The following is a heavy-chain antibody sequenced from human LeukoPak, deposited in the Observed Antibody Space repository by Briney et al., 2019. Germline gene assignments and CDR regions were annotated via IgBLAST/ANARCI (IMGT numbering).Heavy chain of an antibody. CDR2: ISSSSSTI. CDR3: ARGGVWFGDFYYFDY. Sequence: QSGGSLRLSCAASGFTFSSYSMNWVRQAPGKGLEWVSYISSSSSTIYYADSVKGRFTISRDNAKNSLYLQMNSLRAEDTAVYYCARGGVWFGDFYYFDYWGQGTLVTVSS. D-gene: IGHD3-10*01. CDR1: GFTFSSYS. V-gene: IGHV3-48*01. J-gene: IGHJ4*02.